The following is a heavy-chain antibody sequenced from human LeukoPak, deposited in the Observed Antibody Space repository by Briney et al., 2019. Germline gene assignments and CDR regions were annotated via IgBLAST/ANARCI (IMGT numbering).Heavy chain of an antibody. D-gene: IGHD6-19*01. V-gene: IGHV4-39*01. J-gene: IGHJ4*02. Sequence: PETLSLTCTVSGGSISSSSYCWGCIRQPPGNGLEWLGRIYYSGSTYYNPSLKSRVTISVDTSKNQFSLKLSSVTAADTAVYYCARQGPLGEWLVVMGGSAEFDYWGQGTLVTVSS. CDR3: ARQGPLGEWLVVMGGSAEFDY. CDR1: GGSISSSSYC. CDR2: IYYSGST.